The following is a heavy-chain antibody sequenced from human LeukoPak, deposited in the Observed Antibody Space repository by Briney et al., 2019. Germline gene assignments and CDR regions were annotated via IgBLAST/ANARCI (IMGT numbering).Heavy chain of an antibody. CDR2: IYSSGTT. D-gene: IGHD3-22*01. CDR1: GGSISSYY. Sequence: SETLSLTCTVSGGSISSYYWSWIRQPPGKGLEWIGYIYSSGTTYYNPSLKSRVTISLDTSKNQFSLELSSVTAADTAVFYCARTDNSGYYVEQWGQGTLVTVSS. J-gene: IGHJ4*02. V-gene: IGHV4-59*12. CDR3: ARTDNSGYYVEQ.